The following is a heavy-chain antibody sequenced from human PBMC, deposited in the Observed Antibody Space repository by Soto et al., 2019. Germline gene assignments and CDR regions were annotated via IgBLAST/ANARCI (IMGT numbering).Heavy chain of an antibody. V-gene: IGHV4-30-4*01. Sequence: SETLSLTCTVSGGSISSGDYYWSWIRQPPGKGLEWIGYIYYSGSTYYNPSLKSRVTISVDTSKNQFSLKLSSVTAADTAVYYCASYGSGSYDIYYYGIDLWGQGTTVTVSS. CDR1: GGSISSGDYY. J-gene: IGHJ6*02. CDR3: ASYGSGSYDIYYYGIDL. D-gene: IGHD3-10*01. CDR2: IYYSGST.